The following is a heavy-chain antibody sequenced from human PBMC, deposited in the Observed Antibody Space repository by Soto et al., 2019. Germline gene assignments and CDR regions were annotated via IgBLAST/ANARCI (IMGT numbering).Heavy chain of an antibody. D-gene: IGHD6-6*01. CDR3: AKDGRVYSSSSSDY. Sequence: PGGSLRLSCAASGFTFTNYATSWVRLAPGKGLEWVAVITYGGSSTFYADSVKGRFTISRDNSKNTLYLQMNSLRAEDTAVYYCAKDGRVYSSSSSDYWGQGTLVTVSS. CDR1: GFTFTNYA. V-gene: IGHV3-23*01. CDR2: ITYGGSST. J-gene: IGHJ4*02.